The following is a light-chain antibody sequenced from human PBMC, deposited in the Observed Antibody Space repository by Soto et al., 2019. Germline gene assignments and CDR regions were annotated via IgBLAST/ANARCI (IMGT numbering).Light chain of an antibody. CDR3: SSATTSGTAHVV. V-gene: IGLV2-14*03. CDR1: SSDVGGSDY. CDR2: DVS. Sequence: QSALTQPASVSGSPGQSITISCTGTSSDVGGSDYVSWYQQLPGKAPKLLISDVSIRPSGVSNRFSGSKSGNTASLTISGLQAEDEADYYCSSATTSGTAHVVFGGGTKLTVL. J-gene: IGLJ2*01.